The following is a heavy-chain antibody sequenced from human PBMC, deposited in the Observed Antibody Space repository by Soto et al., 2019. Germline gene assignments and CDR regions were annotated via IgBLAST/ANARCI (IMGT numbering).Heavy chain of an antibody. D-gene: IGHD6-13*01. Sequence: GGSLRLSCAASGFTFSSYAMSWVRQAPGKGLEWVSAISGSGGSTYDADSVKGRFTISRDNSKNTLYLQMNSLRAEDTAVYYCAKDPGIAAAGRKSHFDYWGQGTLVTVSS. V-gene: IGHV3-23*01. CDR3: AKDPGIAAAGRKSHFDY. CDR1: GFTFSSYA. J-gene: IGHJ4*02. CDR2: ISGSGGST.